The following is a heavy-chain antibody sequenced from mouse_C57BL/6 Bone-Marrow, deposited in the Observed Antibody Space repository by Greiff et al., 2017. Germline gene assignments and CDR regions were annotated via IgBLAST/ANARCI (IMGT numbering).Heavy chain of an antibody. CDR1: GYSITSGYY. CDR2: ISYDGSN. CDR3: ARDYYDYDWFAY. Sequence: ESGPGLVKPSQSLSLTCSVTGYSITSGYYWNWIRQFPGNKLEWMGYISYDGSNNYNPSLKNRISITRDTSKNQFFLKLNSVTTEDTATYYGARDYYDYDWFAYWGQGTLVTVSA. J-gene: IGHJ3*01. D-gene: IGHD2-4*01. V-gene: IGHV3-6*01.